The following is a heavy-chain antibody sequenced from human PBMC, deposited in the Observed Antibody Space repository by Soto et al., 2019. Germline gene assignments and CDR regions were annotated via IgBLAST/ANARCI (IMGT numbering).Heavy chain of an antibody. V-gene: IGHV3-23*01. Sequence: EVQLLESGGGLVQPGGSLRLSCAASGFTFSSYAMSWVRQAPGKGLEWVSAISGSGGSTYYADSVKGRFTIPRDNSKNTLYLQMNSLRAEDTAVYYCAKAPLRHDSSGLAWGQGTLVTVSS. CDR1: GFTFSSYA. CDR2: ISGSGGST. CDR3: AKAPLRHDSSGLA. J-gene: IGHJ4*02. D-gene: IGHD3-22*01.